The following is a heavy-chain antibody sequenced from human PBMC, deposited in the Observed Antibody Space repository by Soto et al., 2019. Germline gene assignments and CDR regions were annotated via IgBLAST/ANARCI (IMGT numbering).Heavy chain of an antibody. V-gene: IGHV3-23*01. CDR1: GFMFSDYA. J-gene: IGHJ4*02. D-gene: IGHD6-6*01. CDR3: AKAIEYSGSGSYYFDY. Sequence: EVQVLESGGGLVQPGGSLRLSCAASGFMFSDYAMNWVRQAPGKGLEWVSTISNGGGSTYYADSVKGRFTISRDNSKNTLYLQMSSLRVEDTAVYYCAKAIEYSGSGSYYFDYWGQGTLVSVSS. CDR2: ISNGGGST.